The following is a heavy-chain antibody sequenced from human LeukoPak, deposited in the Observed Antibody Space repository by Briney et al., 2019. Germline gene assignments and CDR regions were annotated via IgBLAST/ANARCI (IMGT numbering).Heavy chain of an antibody. V-gene: IGHV4-39*07. CDR3: ARVTAGDYYDSSGYYGPHFDY. CDR2: IYYSGST. J-gene: IGHJ4*02. Sequence: SETLCLTCTVSGGSMSSSSYYWGWIRQPPGKGLEWIGSIYYSGSTYYNPSLKSRVTISVDTSKNQFSLKLSSVTAADTAVYYCARVTAGDYYDSSGYYGPHFDYWGQGTLVTVSS. D-gene: IGHD3-22*01. CDR1: GGSMSSSSYY.